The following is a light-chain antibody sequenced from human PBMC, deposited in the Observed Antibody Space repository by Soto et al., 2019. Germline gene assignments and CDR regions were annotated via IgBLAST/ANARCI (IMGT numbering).Light chain of an antibody. CDR1: LNIYFRSNNRNY. J-gene: IGKJ4*01. CDR3: QQYYTTPLT. Sequence: DIVMTQSPDSLRVSLGERATLTCTSSLNIYFRSNNRNYLAWYQQKSGQPPKLLIYWASTREPGVPDRFSGSGSGTYFTLTIDNVQPDDVAVYYCQQYYTTPLTFGGGTRVDIK. V-gene: IGKV4-1*01. CDR2: WAS.